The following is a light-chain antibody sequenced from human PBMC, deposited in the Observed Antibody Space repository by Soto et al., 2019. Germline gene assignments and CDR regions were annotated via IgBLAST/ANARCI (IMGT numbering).Light chain of an antibody. CDR2: KAS. Sequence: DIQITQSPSTLSASVGDRVTITCRASQSISSWLAWYQQKPGKAPKLLIYKASSLESGVPSRFSGSGSGTEFTLTISSLQPDDFATYYCQQYNSPETFGQGTKLEIK. J-gene: IGKJ2*01. CDR3: QQYNSPET. V-gene: IGKV1-5*03. CDR1: QSISSW.